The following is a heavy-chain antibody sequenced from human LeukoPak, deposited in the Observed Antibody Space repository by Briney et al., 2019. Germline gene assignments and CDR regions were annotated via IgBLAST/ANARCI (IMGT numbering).Heavy chain of an antibody. D-gene: IGHD3-10*01. CDR2: IKQDGSEK. CDR3: ASGDGYFDY. Sequence: GGSLRLSCAASGFTFDDYGMSWVRQAPGKGLEWVANIKQDGSEKYYVDSVKGRFTISRDNAKNSLYLQMNSLRAEDTAVYYCASGDGYFDYWGQGTLVTVSS. CDR1: GFTFDDYG. J-gene: IGHJ4*02. V-gene: IGHV3-7*01.